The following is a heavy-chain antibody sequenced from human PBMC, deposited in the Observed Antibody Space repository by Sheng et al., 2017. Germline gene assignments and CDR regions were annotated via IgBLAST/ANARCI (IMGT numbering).Heavy chain of an antibody. D-gene: IGHD3-9*01. Sequence: QVHLVQSGAEVKEPGSSVKVSCKASGATYSSFTFTWVRQAPGQGLEWMGRVIPPIYNISHSXQNFVGRVTITADKSGITAYMELSSLRSDDTAVYYCARDISGDDILIQWG. V-gene: IGHV1-69*04. J-gene: IGHJ1*01. CDR3: ARDISGDDILIQ. CDR2: VIPPIYNIS. CDR1: GATYSSFT.